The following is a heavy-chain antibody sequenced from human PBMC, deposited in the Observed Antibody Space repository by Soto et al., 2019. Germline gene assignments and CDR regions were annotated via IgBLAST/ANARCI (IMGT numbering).Heavy chain of an antibody. Sequence: SQTLSLTCAISEDSVSSNSAAWNWIRQSPSRDLEWLGRTYYRSKWYNDYAVSVKSRITINPDTSKNQFSLQLNSVTPEDTAVYYCARARPMITFGGVIVNYYYYMDVWGKGTTVTVSS. CDR2: TYYRSKWYN. CDR1: EDSVSSNSAA. V-gene: IGHV6-1*01. D-gene: IGHD3-16*02. J-gene: IGHJ6*03. CDR3: ARARPMITFGGVIVNYYYYMDV.